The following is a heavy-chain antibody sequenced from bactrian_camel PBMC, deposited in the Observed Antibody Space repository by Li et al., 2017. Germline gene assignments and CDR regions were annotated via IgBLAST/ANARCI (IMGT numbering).Heavy chain of an antibody. J-gene: IGHJ4*01. V-gene: IGHV3S53*01. CDR2: VDDAGTL. CDR3: ATGLVPYCSGAYCYTQYKY. CDR1: RNSNRRC. D-gene: IGHD2*01. Sequence: HVQLVESGGGSAQAGGSLRVSCSASRNSNRRCLGWFRQAPGKEREGVATVDDAGTLAYADSVKGRFTISRDNAKNTLYLQMNSLKPEDTAVYYCATGLVPYCSGAYCYTQYKYWGQGTQVT.